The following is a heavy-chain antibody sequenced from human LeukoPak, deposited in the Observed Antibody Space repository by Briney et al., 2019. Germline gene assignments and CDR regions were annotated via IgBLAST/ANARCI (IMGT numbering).Heavy chain of an antibody. Sequence: AASVKVSCKVSGYTLTELSMHWVRQAPGKGLEWMGGFDPEDGETIYAQKFQGRVTMTEDTSTDTAYMELSSLRSEDTAVYYCATDYSAVAGKGIDYWGQGTLVTVSS. CDR1: GYTLTELS. CDR3: ATDYSAVAGKGIDY. V-gene: IGHV1-24*01. CDR2: FDPEDGET. J-gene: IGHJ4*02. D-gene: IGHD6-19*01.